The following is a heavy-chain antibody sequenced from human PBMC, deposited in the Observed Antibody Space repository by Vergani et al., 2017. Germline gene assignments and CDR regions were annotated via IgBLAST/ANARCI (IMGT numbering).Heavy chain of an antibody. V-gene: IGHV1-24*01. CDR2: FDPEDGET. CDR1: GYTLTELS. CDR3: ASTPMACRWNKDFQH. J-gene: IGHJ1*01. Sequence: QVQLVQSGAEVKKPGASVKVSCKVSGYTLTELSMHWVRQAPGKGLEWMGGFDPEDGETISAQKFQGRVTMTTDTPTSTAYMELRSLRSDDTAVYYCASTPMACRWNKDFQHWGQGTLVTVSS. D-gene: IGHD1/OR15-1a*01.